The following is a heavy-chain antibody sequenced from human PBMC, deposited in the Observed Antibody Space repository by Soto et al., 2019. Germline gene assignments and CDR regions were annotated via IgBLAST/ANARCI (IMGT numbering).Heavy chain of an antibody. CDR1: GYTFTSYG. CDR3: ARVYCSGGSCLDY. CDR2: ISADNGNT. V-gene: IGHV1-18*01. Sequence: QVQLVQSGAEVKKPGASVKVSCKASGYTFTSYGISWVRQAPGQGLEWMGWISADNGNTNYAPMIQGRVTMTTDTTTSTAYMEQRSRRSVDAAVYYCARVYCSGGSCLDYWGQGTLVTVSS. D-gene: IGHD2-15*01. J-gene: IGHJ4*02.